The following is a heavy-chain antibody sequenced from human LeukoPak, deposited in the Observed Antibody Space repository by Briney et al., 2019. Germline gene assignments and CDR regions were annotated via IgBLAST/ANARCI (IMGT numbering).Heavy chain of an antibody. V-gene: IGHV3-11*01. CDR3: ARGIAAAGPVIYFQH. D-gene: IGHD6-13*01. Sequence: PGGSLRLSCAASGFTFSDYYMTWIRQAPGKGLEWVSYISNSGSNIYYPDSVKGRFTISRDNAKNSLYLEMKSLRAEDTAVYYCARGIAAAGPVIYFQHWGQGTLVTVSS. CDR1: GFTFSDYY. CDR2: ISNSGSNI. J-gene: IGHJ1*01.